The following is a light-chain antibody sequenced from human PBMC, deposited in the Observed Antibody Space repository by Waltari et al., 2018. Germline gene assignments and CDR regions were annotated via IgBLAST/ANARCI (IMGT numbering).Light chain of an antibody. CDR2: EVN. V-gene: IGLV2-23*02. Sequence: QSALTQPASVSGSPGPSITIPCTGTSSDVGRYNLVSGYRQYPGKAPKLIIYEVNKRPTGVSNRFSGSKSGNTASLTISGLQAEDEADYHCCSYVGSTTWVFGGGTKLTVL. CDR3: CSYVGSTTWV. J-gene: IGLJ3*02. CDR1: SSDVGRYNL.